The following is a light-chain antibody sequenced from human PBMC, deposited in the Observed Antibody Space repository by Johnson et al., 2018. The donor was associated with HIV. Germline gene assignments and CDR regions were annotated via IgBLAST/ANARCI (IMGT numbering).Light chain of an antibody. Sequence: QSVLTQPPSVSAAPGQKVTISCSGSSSNIGNNYVSWYQQLPGTAPKLLIYDNNRRPSGIPDRFSGSKSGTSGTLGTTGLQTGDEADYYCGSWDSSLSAYVFGTGTKVTVL. V-gene: IGLV1-51*01. CDR1: SSNIGNNY. CDR3: GSWDSSLSAYV. J-gene: IGLJ1*01. CDR2: DNN.